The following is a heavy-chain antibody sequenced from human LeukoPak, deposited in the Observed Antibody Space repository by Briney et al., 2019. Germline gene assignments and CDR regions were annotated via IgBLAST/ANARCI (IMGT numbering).Heavy chain of an antibody. Sequence: GGSLRLSCAASGFTFSSYAMSWVRQAPGKGLEWVSAISGSGGCTCYADPVKGPFTISRDNTTNTLYMQLNSLRAEDTAVYYCAKGSLSGQLWFGYDYWGQGTLVTVSS. CDR1: GFTFSSYA. J-gene: IGHJ4*02. CDR2: ISGSGGCT. V-gene: IGHV3-23*01. CDR3: AKGSLSGQLWFGYDY. D-gene: IGHD5-18*01.